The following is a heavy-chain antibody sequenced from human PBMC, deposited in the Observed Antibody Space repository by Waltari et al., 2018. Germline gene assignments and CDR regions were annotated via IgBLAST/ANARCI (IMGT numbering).Heavy chain of an antibody. J-gene: IGHJ6*02. CDR2: INHSGST. CDR3: ARRYSFWSGYYTGIYYYGMDV. Sequence: QVQLQQWGAGLLKPSETLSLTCAVYGGSFSGYYWSWIRQPTRKGLEWIGEINHSGSTNYNPSLKSRVTISVDTSKNQFSLKLSSVTAADTAVYYCARRYSFWSGYYTGIYYYGMDVWGQGTTVTVSS. D-gene: IGHD3-3*01. V-gene: IGHV4-34*01. CDR1: GGSFSGYY.